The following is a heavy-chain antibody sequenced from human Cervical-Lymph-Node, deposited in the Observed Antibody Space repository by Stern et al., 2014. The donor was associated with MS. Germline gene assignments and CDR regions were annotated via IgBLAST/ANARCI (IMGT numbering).Heavy chain of an antibody. J-gene: IGHJ4*02. CDR3: ARDYEDTSMLFDH. CDR2: ISYDGNHK. D-gene: IGHD2-8*01. V-gene: IGHV3-30*03. Sequence: VQLVESGGAVVQPGRSLRLSCAASGFTFSSYGMHWVRQAPGKGLEWVTVISYDGNHKYYAASVKGRFNISRDNSKNTLHLQMNSVTPDDTAIYYCARDYEDTSMLFDHWGQGTLVTVSS. CDR1: GFTFSSYG.